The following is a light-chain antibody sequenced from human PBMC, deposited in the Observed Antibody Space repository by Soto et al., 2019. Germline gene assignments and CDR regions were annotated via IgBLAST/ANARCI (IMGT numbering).Light chain of an antibody. V-gene: IGLV2-14*01. J-gene: IGLJ3*02. CDR1: SNDVGAYNY. Sequence: QSVLTQPASVSGSPGQSITISCTGTSNDVGAYNYVSWYQQPPDKAPKLLIYDVNNRPSGVSTRFSGSKSGNTASLTISGLQAEEEADYYCSSYSKTSTFPVFGGGTKVTVL. CDR2: DVN. CDR3: SSYSKTSTFPV.